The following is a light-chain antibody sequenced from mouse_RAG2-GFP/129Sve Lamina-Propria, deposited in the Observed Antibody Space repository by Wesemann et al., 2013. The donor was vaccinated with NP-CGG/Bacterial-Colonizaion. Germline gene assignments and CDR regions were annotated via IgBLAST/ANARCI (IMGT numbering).Light chain of an antibody. CDR1: QDVVTA. Sequence: DIVMTQSHKFMSTSVGDRVSITCKASQDVVTAVAWYQQKPGQSPKLLIYSASNRYTGVPDRFTGSGSGTDFTLTISNVQSEDLADYFCQQYSSYPYMYTFGGGDQAGNKT. CDR2: SAS. CDR3: QQYSSYPYMYT. V-gene: IGKV6-23*01. J-gene: IGKJ2*01.